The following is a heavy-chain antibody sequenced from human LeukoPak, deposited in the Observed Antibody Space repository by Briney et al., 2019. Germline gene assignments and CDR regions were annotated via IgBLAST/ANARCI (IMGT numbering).Heavy chain of an antibody. D-gene: IGHD3/OR15-3a*01. CDR2: IFYSGST. CDR1: GGSISTSNYY. CDR3: ARDDLEFRV. V-gene: IGHV4-39*07. J-gene: IGHJ6*04. Sequence: SETLSLTCTVSGGSISTSNYYWGWIRQPPGKGLEWIGNIFYSGSTYYGPSLKSRLTISLDTSRNQFSLKLNSVTAADTAVYYCARDDLEFRVWGKGTTVTVSS.